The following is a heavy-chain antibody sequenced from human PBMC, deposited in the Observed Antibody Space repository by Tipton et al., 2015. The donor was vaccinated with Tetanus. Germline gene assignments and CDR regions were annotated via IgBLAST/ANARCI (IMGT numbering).Heavy chain of an antibody. J-gene: IGHJ4*02. CDR3: AKGTYYYDSSGYYFFDY. CDR1: GFTVSNEY. D-gene: IGHD3-22*01. CDR2: ISGSGGST. Sequence: GSLRLSCVVSGFTVSNEYMSWLRQAPGKGLEWVSAISGSGGSTYYADSVKGRFTISRDNSKNTLYLQMNSLRAEDTAVYYCAKGTYYYDSSGYYFFDYWGQGTLVTVSS. V-gene: IGHV3-23*01.